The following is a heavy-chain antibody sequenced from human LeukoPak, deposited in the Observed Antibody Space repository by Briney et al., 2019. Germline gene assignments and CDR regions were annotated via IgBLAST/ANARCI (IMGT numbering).Heavy chain of an antibody. Sequence: PSETLSLTCTVSGGSVSSYYWSWIRQPPGKGLEGIGYIYNSESTNYNSSLQSRVAMSLDTSKNQLFLKLSSVTAADTAVYYCARFHSGPSGWYVLWYFDLWGRGTLVTVSS. D-gene: IGHD6-19*01. CDR1: GGSVSSYY. V-gene: IGHV4-4*09. CDR2: IYNSEST. CDR3: ARFHSGPSGWYVLWYFDL. J-gene: IGHJ2*01.